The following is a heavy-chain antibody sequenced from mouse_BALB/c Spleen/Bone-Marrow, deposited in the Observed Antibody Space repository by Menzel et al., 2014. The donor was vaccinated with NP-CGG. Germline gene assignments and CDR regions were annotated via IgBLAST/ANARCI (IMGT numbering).Heavy chain of an antibody. CDR1: GYTFTSYY. Sequence: QVQLKQSGAELVKPGASVKLSCKASGYTFTSYYMYWVKQRPGQGLERIGEINPSNGGTNFNEKFKSKATLTVDKSSSTAYMQLSSLTSEDSAVYYCTRGRRDAMDYWGQGTSVTVSS. J-gene: IGHJ4*01. CDR2: INPSNGGT. V-gene: IGHV1S81*02. CDR3: TRGRRDAMDY.